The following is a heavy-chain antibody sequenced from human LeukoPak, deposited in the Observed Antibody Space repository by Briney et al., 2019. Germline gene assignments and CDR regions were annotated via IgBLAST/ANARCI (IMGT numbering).Heavy chain of an antibody. CDR2: MNPNSGNT. CDR1: GYTFTSYD. V-gene: IGHV1-8*01. D-gene: IGHD3-22*01. J-gene: IGHJ4*02. CDR3: ARRAHYYDRREIDY. Sequence: GASVKVSCKASGYTFTSYDINWVRQATGQGLEWMGWMNPNSGNTGYAQKFQGRVTMTRDTSMSTVYLELSSLRSEDTAVYYCARRAHYYDRREIDYWGQGTLVTVSS.